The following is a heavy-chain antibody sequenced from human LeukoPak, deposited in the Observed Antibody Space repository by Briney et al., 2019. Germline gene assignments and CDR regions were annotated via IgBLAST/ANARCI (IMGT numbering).Heavy chain of an antibody. D-gene: IGHD3-10*01. CDR1: GFTFSTYG. CDR2: IRGNGVTT. J-gene: IGHJ4*02. Sequence: GGTLRLSCAASGFTFSTYGMNWVRQAPGKGLEWVSGIRGNGVTTYYADSVKGRFTISRDNSKNTLYLQMNSLRAEDTAVYYCAKDHITMVRGVRNYFDYWGQGTLVTVSS. V-gene: IGHV3-23*01. CDR3: AKDHITMVRGVRNYFDY.